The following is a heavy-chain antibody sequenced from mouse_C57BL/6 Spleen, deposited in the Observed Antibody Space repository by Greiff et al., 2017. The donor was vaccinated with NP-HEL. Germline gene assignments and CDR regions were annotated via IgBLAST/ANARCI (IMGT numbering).Heavy chain of an antibody. D-gene: IGHD2-3*01. J-gene: IGHJ2*01. Sequence: EVQLQQSGPELVKPGASVKMSCKASGYTFTDYNMHWVKQSHGKSLEWIGYINPNNGGTSYNQKFKGKATLTVNKSSSTAYMELRSLTSEDSAVYYCARVGWLLRDYFDYWGQGTTLTVSS. CDR1: GYTFTDYN. V-gene: IGHV1-22*01. CDR3: ARVGWLLRDYFDY. CDR2: INPNNGGT.